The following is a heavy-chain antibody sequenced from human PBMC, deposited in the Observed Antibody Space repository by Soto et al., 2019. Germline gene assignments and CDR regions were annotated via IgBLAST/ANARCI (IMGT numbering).Heavy chain of an antibody. D-gene: IGHD2-15*01. CDR3: ASILVVAAHDAFDI. V-gene: IGHV4-38-2*01. CDR1: GYSISSGYY. J-gene: IGHJ3*02. Sequence: PSETLSLTCAVSGYSISSGYYWGWIRQPPGKGLEWIGSIYHSGSTYYHPSLKSRVTISVDTSKNQFCLKLSSVTAADTAVYYCASILVVAAHDAFDIWGQGTMVTVSS. CDR2: IYHSGST.